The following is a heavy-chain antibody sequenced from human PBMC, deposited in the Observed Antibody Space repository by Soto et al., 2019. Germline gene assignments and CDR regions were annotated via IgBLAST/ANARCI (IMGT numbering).Heavy chain of an antibody. CDR2: IYYSGST. CDR1: GGSISSGDYY. CDR3: ARVPSSGPFDY. D-gene: IGHD3-22*01. J-gene: IGHJ4*02. V-gene: IGHV4-30-4*01. Sequence: QVQLQESGPGLVKPSQTLSLTCTVSGGSISSGDYYWSWIRQPPGKGLEWIGYIYYSGSTYYNPSLESRVIISADTFKNQFSPKLSSVTAADPAVYYCARVPSSGPFDYWGQGILVTVSS.